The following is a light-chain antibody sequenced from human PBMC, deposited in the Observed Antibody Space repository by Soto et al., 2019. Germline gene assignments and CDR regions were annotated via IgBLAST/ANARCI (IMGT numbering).Light chain of an antibody. CDR2: DAS. V-gene: IGKV1-33*01. Sequence: DIQMTQSPSSLSASVGDRVTITCQASQDGSNYLNWYQQKLGKAPKLLIYDASKLETGVPSRFSGSGSGTYFSFTISSLQPEDFATYYCQQYSNLIPFGQGTRLE. CDR3: QQYSNLIP. J-gene: IGKJ5*01. CDR1: QDGSNY.